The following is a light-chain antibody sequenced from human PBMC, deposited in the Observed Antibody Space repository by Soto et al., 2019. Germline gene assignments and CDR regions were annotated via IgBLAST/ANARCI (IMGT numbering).Light chain of an antibody. CDR2: AAS. V-gene: IGKV1-9*01. CDR1: QGIGSY. CDR3: QQVNAYPWT. J-gene: IGKJ1*01. Sequence: DIQLTQSPSFLSASVGDRVTITCRASQGIGSYLAWYQQKPGKAPKLLIYAASTLQSGVPSRFSSSGSGTEFTLTISSLQPEDFASYYCQQVNAYPWTFGQGTKVEIE.